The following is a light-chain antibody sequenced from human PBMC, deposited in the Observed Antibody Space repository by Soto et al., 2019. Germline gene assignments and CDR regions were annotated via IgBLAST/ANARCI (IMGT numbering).Light chain of an antibody. CDR3: QSYNSAPRT. CDR1: QGISKY. J-gene: IGKJ1*01. Sequence: DIQMTQSPSSLSASVGDRVTITCRASQGISKYLAWYQQKPGKVPKLLIYAASTFQSGVPSRFSGSGSGTDFTLTISSLQPEDVATYYCQSYNSAPRTFGQATKVEIK. CDR2: AAS. V-gene: IGKV1-27*01.